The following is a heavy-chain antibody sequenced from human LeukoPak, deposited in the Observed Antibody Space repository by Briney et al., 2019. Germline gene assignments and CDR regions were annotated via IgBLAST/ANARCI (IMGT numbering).Heavy chain of an antibody. D-gene: IGHD5-12*01. CDR1: GFSFSTYE. J-gene: IGHJ4*02. CDR3: ALTRGYSGYDLDS. Sequence: GGSLRLSCAASGFSFSTYEMNWVRQAPGKGLEWISFISSSGLTTYYADSVKGRFTISRDNAKNSLYQQMNSLRVEDTAFYYCALTRGYSGYDLDSWGQGTLVTVSS. V-gene: IGHV3-48*03. CDR2: ISSSGLTT.